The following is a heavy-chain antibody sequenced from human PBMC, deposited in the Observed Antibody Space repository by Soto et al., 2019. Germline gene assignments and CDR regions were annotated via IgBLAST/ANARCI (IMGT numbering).Heavy chain of an antibody. CDR3: ARAGEVYYDSSGYYYDAGSWFDP. CDR1: GGSISSSSYY. J-gene: IGHJ5*02. CDR2: IYYSGST. V-gene: IGHV4-39*01. Sequence: SEALSLTCTVSGGSISSSSYYWGWIRQPPGKGLEWIGSIYYSGSTYYNPSLKSLVTISVDTSKNQFSLKLSSVTAADTAVYYCARAGEVYYDSSGYYYDAGSWFDPWGQGTLVTVS. D-gene: IGHD3-22*01.